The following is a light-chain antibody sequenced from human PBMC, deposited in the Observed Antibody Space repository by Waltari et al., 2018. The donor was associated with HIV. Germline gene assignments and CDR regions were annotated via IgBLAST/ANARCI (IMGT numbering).Light chain of an antibody. Sequence: SAVPQPASVSGLPGQPINISCSGDDRDFGLYSFVSWYHQPPGKLHRLILSDVNSRASGFAAPFSGSKSGHTAALHISGLRAEDEADYYCASFTGDKTLLFGGGTKVTVL. V-gene: IGLV2-14*03. J-gene: IGLJ3*02. CDR1: DRDFGLYSF. CDR3: ASFTGDKTLL. CDR2: DVN.